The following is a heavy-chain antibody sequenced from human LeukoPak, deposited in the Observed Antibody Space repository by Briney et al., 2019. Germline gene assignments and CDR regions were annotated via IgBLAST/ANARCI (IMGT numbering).Heavy chain of an antibody. J-gene: IGHJ4*02. V-gene: IGHV4-39*01. CDR2: IYYSGST. CDR3: ARHDVGAKNLDY. Sequence: SETLSLTCTVSGGSISSSSYYWGWIRQPPGTGLEWIGSIYYSGSTYYNPSLKSRVTISVDTSKNQFSLKLSSVTAADTAVYYCARHDVGAKNLDYWGQGTLVTVSS. D-gene: IGHD1-26*01. CDR1: GGSISSSSYY.